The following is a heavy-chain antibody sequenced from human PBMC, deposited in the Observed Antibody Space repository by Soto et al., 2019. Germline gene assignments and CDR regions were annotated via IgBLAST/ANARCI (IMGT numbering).Heavy chain of an antibody. CDR3: ARALPAPPPLGMDV. Sequence: SETLSLTCTVSGGSVSSGTYYWSWIRQPPGKGLEWIGYIYYNGGTDYNPSLKSRVTISLDTPKNQFSLHLYSVTAADTAIYPCARALPAPPPLGMDVRGQGTTVPVSS. CDR2: IYYNGGT. CDR1: GGSVSSGTYY. V-gene: IGHV4-61*01. J-gene: IGHJ6*02.